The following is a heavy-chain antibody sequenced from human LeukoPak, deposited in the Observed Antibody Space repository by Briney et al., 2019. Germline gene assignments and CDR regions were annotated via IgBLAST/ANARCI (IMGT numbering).Heavy chain of an antibody. Sequence: AGRSLRLSCAASGFTFSSYSMNWVRQAPGKGLEWVSSISTTSRYIYYADSVKGRFTISRDNGKNSLYLQMNSLRVEDTAVYYCATGGHYYGDWGQGTLVTVSS. D-gene: IGHD3-10*01. V-gene: IGHV3-21*04. CDR3: ATGGHYYGD. CDR1: GFTFSSYS. J-gene: IGHJ4*02. CDR2: ISTTSRYI.